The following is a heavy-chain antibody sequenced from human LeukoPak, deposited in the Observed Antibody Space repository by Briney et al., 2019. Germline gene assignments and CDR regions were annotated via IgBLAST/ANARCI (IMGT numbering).Heavy chain of an antibody. CDR2: ISSSSSYI. Sequence: SGGSLRLSCAASGFTFSSYSMNWVRQAPGKGLEWVSSISSSSSYIYYADSVKGRFTISRDNAKNSLYLQMNSLRAEDTAVYYCARDGYCSGGSCYRFSLDYWGQGTLVIVSS. V-gene: IGHV3-21*01. CDR3: ARDGYCSGGSCYRFSLDY. CDR1: GFTFSSYS. J-gene: IGHJ4*02. D-gene: IGHD2-15*01.